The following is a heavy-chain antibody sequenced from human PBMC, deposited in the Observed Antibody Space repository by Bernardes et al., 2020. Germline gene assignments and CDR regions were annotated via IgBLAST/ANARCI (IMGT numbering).Heavy chain of an antibody. CDR1: GYTFTGYY. D-gene: IGHD3-22*01. CDR2: INPNSGGT. CDR3: SSQYYDDSSVHFQH. Sequence: ASVKVSCKASGYTFTGYYMHWVRQAPGQGLEWMGWINPNSGGTNYAQKFQGRVTMTRDTSISTAYMELSRLGPDDTAVYSCSSQYYDDSSVHFQHWGQAPWSPSPQ. V-gene: IGHV1-2*02. J-gene: IGHJ1*01.